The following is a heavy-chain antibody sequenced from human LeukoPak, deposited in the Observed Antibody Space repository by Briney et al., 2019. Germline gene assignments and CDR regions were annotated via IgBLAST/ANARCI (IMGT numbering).Heavy chain of an antibody. CDR2: LNPNSGDT. CDR3: ARAYYDFWSGYIGVDY. V-gene: IGHV1-2*02. D-gene: IGHD3-3*01. Sequence: ASVKVSCKASGYTFTDYYIHWVRQAPGQGLEWMGWLNPNSGDTDFAQKFQGMVTMTRDTSISTAYMELRSLRSDDTAVYYCARAYYDFWSGYIGVDYWGQGTLVTVSS. CDR1: GYTFTDYY. J-gene: IGHJ4*02.